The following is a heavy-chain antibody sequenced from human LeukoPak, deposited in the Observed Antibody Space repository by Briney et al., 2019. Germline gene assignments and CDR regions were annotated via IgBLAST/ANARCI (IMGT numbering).Heavy chain of an antibody. V-gene: IGHV3-11*01. D-gene: IGHD3-10*01. CDR1: GFTFSDYS. CDR2: ISSSGNTI. J-gene: IGHJ4*02. Sequence: AGGSLRLSCAASGFTFSDYSMNWIRQAPGKGLEWVSYISSSGNTIYYADSVKGRFTISRDNAKNSLYLQMDSLRAEDTAVYYCAREWFGELRVFDYWGQGTLVTVSS. CDR3: AREWFGELRVFDY.